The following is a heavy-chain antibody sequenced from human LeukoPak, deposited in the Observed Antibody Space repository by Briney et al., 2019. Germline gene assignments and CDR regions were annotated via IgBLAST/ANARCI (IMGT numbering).Heavy chain of an antibody. D-gene: IGHD2-21*01. CDR2: INPNSGGT. Sequence: ASVKVSCKTSGYSFTDYYMHWVRQAPGQGLEWMGWINPNSGGTSSAQKFQGRVTLTRDTSITTVYMEVSWLTSDDTAIYYCARADRLHGGPYLIGPWGQGTLVTVSS. CDR1: GYSFTDYY. V-gene: IGHV1-2*02. J-gene: IGHJ5*02. CDR3: ARADRLHGGPYLIGP.